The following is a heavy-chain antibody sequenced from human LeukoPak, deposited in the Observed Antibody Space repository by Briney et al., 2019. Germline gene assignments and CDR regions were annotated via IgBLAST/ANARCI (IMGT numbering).Heavy chain of an antibody. Sequence: ASVKVSCKASGGTFSSYAISWVRQAPGQGLELMGRIIPIFGTANYAQKFQGRVTITTDESTSTAYMELSSLRSEDTAVYYCASGPQGVVPAAMRYYYYMDVWGKGTTVTVSS. V-gene: IGHV1-69*05. CDR3: ASGPQGVVPAAMRYYYYMDV. J-gene: IGHJ6*03. CDR2: IIPIFGTA. CDR1: GGTFSSYA. D-gene: IGHD2-2*01.